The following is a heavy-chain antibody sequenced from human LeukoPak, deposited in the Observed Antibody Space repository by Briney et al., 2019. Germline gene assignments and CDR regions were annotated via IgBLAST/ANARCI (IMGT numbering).Heavy chain of an antibody. V-gene: IGHV4-39*01. CDR2: IYYSGST. CDR1: GGSISSSSYY. J-gene: IGHJ5*02. D-gene: IGHD6-13*01. Sequence: SETLSLTCTVSGGSISSSSYYWGWIRQPPGKGLEWIGSIYYSGSTYYNPSLKSRVTISVDTSKNQFSLKLSSVTAADTAVYYCAGGSRYSSSWYVRNWFDPWGQGTLVTVSS. CDR3: AGGSRYSSSWYVRNWFDP.